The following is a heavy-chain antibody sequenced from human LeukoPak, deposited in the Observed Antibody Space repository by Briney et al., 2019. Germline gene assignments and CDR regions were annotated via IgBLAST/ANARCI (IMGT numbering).Heavy chain of an antibody. CDR2: IYYSGST. J-gene: IGHJ4*02. Sequence: SETLSLTCAVYGGSFSGYYWSWIRQPPGKGLEWIGYIYYSGSTYYNPSLKSRVTISVDTSKNQFSLKLSSVTAADTAVYYCAGDETQWGQGTLVTVSS. CDR3: AGDETQ. CDR1: GGSFSGYY. V-gene: IGHV4-59*06.